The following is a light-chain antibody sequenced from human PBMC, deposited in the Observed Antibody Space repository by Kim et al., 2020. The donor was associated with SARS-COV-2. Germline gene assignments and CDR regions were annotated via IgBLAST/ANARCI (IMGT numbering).Light chain of an antibody. V-gene: IGKV1-27*01. Sequence: DIQMTQSPSSLSASVGDRVTITCRASQGISEYLAWYQQRPGKVPKLLIYGASVLQSGAPSRFSGSGSGTVFTLTISRLQPDDVGTYYCQQYNSAPRTFGQGTKVDIK. CDR3: QQYNSAPRT. CDR2: GAS. J-gene: IGKJ1*01. CDR1: QGISEY.